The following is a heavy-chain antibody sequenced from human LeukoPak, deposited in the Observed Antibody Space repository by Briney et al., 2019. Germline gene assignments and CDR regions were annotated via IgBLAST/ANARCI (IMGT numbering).Heavy chain of an antibody. CDR2: IKSKTDGGTT. D-gene: IGHD6-13*01. J-gene: IGHJ4*02. Sequence: GGSLRLSCAASGFTFSNAWVSWVRQAPGKGLEWVGHIKSKTDGGTTDYAAPVKGRFSISRDDSKNTLYLQMNSLKTEDTAVYYCARQQLVLDYWAREPWSPSPQ. CDR3: ARQQLVLDY. V-gene: IGHV3-15*01. CDR1: GFTFSNAW.